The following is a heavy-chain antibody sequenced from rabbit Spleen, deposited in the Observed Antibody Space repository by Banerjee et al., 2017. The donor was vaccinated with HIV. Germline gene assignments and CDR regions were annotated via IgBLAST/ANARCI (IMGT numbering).Heavy chain of an antibody. Sequence: QEQLVESGGGLVQPEGSLTLTCTASGFSFSSSYYMCWVRQAPGKGLEWIGCIYAGSGSTYYASWVNGRFTISRSTSLNTVTLQMTSLTAADTATYFCARSTYGYDDYGDLYYAAMDLWGQGTLVTVS. V-gene: IGHV1S47*01. D-gene: IGHD2-1*01. J-gene: IGHJ6*01. CDR2: IYAGSGST. CDR1: GFSFSSSYY. CDR3: ARSTYGYDDYGDLYYAAMDL.